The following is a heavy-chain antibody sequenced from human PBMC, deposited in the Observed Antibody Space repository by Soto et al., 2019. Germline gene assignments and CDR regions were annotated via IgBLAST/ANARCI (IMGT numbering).Heavy chain of an antibody. CDR2: IDWDDDK. CDR1: GFSLRTNGMC. D-gene: IGHD1-26*01. Sequence: SGPTLVNPTQTLTLTCTFSGFSLRTNGMCVSWIRQPPGKALEWLARIDWDDDKYYSTSLKTRLTISKNTSKNQVVLTMTNMDPVDTATYYCARIPRSYSGSYTYFDYWGQGTLVTVSS. CDR3: ARIPRSYSGSYTYFDY. V-gene: IGHV2-70*11. J-gene: IGHJ4*02.